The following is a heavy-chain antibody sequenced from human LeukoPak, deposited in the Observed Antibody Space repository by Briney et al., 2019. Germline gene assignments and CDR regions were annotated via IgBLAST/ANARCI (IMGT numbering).Heavy chain of an antibody. CDR1: GDCVSSTSAA. V-gene: IGHV6-1*01. CDR2: TYYRSKWYS. D-gene: IGHD3-10*01. J-gene: IGHJ4*02. CDR3: ARTGGHFDY. Sequence: SQTLSLTCAISGDCVSSTSAAWNWIRQSPSRGLEWLGRTYYRSKWYSEYAVSVRGRTTINPDTSKNQFSLQLKSVTPEDTAVYYCARTGGHFDYWGQGTLVTVSS.